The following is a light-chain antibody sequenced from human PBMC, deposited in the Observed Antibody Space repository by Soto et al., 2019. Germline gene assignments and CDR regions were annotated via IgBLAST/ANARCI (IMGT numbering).Light chain of an antibody. V-gene: IGKV3-20*01. Sequence: EIVWTQSPGTLSLSQGARATLYCRASQSVSSSYLAWYQQKPGRAPGLLIYGASSRATGIPARFSGSVSGTEFNLTIRRLQSEDFAVYFCQQYADWLRLTGCGLTKVEIK. J-gene: IGKJ4*01. CDR1: QSVSSSY. CDR2: GAS. CDR3: QQYADWLRLT.